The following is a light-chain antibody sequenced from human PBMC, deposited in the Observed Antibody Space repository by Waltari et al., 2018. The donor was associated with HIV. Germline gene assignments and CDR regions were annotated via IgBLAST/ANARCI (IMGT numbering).Light chain of an antibody. CDR1: SSDVGGYNY. J-gene: IGLJ2*01. CDR3: YSYAGSLL. V-gene: IGLV2-11*01. Sequence: QSALTQPRSVSGSPGQSVTISCTGSSSDVGGYNYVSWYQQHPTKAPNLIIYDVSERPSGVPDRFSGSKSGNRASLTISGLQAEDEADYYCYSYAGSLLFGGGTKLTVL. CDR2: DVS.